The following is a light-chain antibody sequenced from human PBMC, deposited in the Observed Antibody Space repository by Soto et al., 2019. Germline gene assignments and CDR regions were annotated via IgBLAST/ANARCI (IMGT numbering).Light chain of an antibody. CDR2: GVS. CDR1: QSVNSNY. Sequence: IVLTQSPGTLSLSPGERATLSCRASQSVNSNYLVWYQQKPGQAPRLLIYGVSSRATGIPDRFSGSGSGTDFTLTISRLEPEDFAVYYCQQYGSSPYTFGQGTKVDIK. CDR3: QQYGSSPYT. V-gene: IGKV3-20*01. J-gene: IGKJ2*01.